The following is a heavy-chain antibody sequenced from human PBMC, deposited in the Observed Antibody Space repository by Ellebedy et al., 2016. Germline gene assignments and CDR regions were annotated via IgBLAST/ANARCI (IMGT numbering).Heavy chain of an antibody. V-gene: IGHV3-74*01. CDR2: ITSGGTTT. Sequence: GESLKISXVGSGFSFSSYWMHWVRQAPEKGLMWVSLITSGGTTTDYADSVKGRFTISRDDAKHTLSLQMNSLTAEDTAVYHCVRGITYYYGPERKYYFEDWGQGTLVTVSS. CDR1: GFSFSSYW. J-gene: IGHJ4*02. CDR3: VRGITYYYGPERKYYFED. D-gene: IGHD3-10*01.